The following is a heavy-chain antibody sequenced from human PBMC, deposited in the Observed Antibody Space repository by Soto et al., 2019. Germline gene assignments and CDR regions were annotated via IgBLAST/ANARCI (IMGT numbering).Heavy chain of an antibody. J-gene: IGHJ6*02. Sequence: GESLKISCKGSGYSFTSYWISWVRQMPGKGLEWMGRIDPSDSYTNYSPSFQGHVTISADKSISTAYLQWSSLKASDTAMYYCASTLAPKKYYYYYGMDVWGQGTTVTVSS. CDR2: IDPSDSYT. D-gene: IGHD6-6*01. CDR3: ASTLAPKKYYYYYGMDV. CDR1: GYSFTSYW. V-gene: IGHV5-10-1*01.